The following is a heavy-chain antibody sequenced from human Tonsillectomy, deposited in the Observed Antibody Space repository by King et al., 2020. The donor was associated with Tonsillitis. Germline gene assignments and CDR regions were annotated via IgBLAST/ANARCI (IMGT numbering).Heavy chain of an antibody. CDR3: ARAPGIYGTSYSFDF. J-gene: IGHJ4*02. CDR2: IGTTGDT. CDR1: GFTFSDYD. Sequence: LVESGGGLVQPGGSLRLSCAASGFTFSDYDMHWVRQATGKGREWVSGIGTTGDTYYPDSLKGRFTISRDNAKNSLYLQMNTLRAGDTAVFYCARAPGIYGTSYSFDFWGQGTLVTVSS. V-gene: IGHV3-13*01. D-gene: IGHD4-17*01.